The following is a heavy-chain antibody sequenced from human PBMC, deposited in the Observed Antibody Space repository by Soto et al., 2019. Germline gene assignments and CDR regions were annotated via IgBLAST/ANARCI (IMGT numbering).Heavy chain of an antibody. D-gene: IGHD3-9*01. Sequence: SETLSLTCTVSGGSISSGDYYWSWIRQPPGKGLEWIGYIYYSGSTYYNPSLKSRVTISVDTSKNQFSLKLSSVTAADTAVYYCARWAPQYYDILTGYSDAFDIWGQGTIVTVSS. CDR3: ARWAPQYYDILTGYSDAFDI. CDR2: IYYSGST. CDR1: GGSISSGDYY. V-gene: IGHV4-30-4*01. J-gene: IGHJ3*02.